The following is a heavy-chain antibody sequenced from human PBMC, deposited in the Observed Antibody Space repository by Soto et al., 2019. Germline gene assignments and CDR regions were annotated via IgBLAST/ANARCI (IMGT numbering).Heavy chain of an antibody. CDR1: GFTFSSYA. D-gene: IGHD3-3*01. Sequence: QVQLVESGGGVVQPGRSLRLSCAASGFTFSSYAMHWVRQAPGKGLEWVAVISYDGSNKYYADSVKGRFTISRDNSKNTLYLPMHSLRAEDTAVYYFARDHYDIWSRYYSYYYYYYCMDVWGQGTTVTVSS. CDR3: ARDHYDIWSRYYSYYYYYYCMDV. V-gene: IGHV3-30-3*01. J-gene: IGHJ6*02. CDR2: ISYDGSNK.